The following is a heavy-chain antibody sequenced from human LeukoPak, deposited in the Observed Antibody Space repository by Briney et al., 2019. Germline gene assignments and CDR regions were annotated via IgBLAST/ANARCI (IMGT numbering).Heavy chain of an antibody. CDR3: AARVFYDSSRFDI. CDR2: IVVGSGNT. D-gene: IGHD3-22*01. J-gene: IGHJ3*02. CDR1: GFTFTSSA. Sequence: GASVKVSCKASGFTFTSSAVQWVRQARGQPLEWIGWIVVGSGNTNYAQKFQERVTITRDMSTSTAYMELSSLRSEDTAVYYCAARVFYDSSRFDIWGQGTMVTVSS. V-gene: IGHV1-58*01.